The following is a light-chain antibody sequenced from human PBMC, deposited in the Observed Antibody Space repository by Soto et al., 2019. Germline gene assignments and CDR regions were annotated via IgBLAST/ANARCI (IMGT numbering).Light chain of an antibody. CDR1: KSISKW. Sequence: DIQMNQSPSTLSASVGDRVTITCRASKSISKWLAWYQQRPGKAPKSLVFDASILESGVPSRFSGSGSRTEFTLTISSLQPDDFAAYFCQQYNNYLTWTFGQGTKVEVK. V-gene: IGKV1-5*01. CDR2: DAS. CDR3: QQYNNYLTWT. J-gene: IGKJ1*01.